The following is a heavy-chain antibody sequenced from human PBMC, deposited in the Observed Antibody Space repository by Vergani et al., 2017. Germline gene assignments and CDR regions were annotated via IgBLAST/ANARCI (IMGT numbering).Heavy chain of an antibody. V-gene: IGHV3-7*04. Sequence: EVQLVESGGGLVQPGGSLRLSCAASGFTFRSYWMSWVRQAPGKGLEWVANIKQVGSEKYYGDSVKGRFTISRDNAKNSLSLQMNSLRAEDTAVYYCARVDSSSGDAFDIWGQGTMVTVSS. J-gene: IGHJ3*02. CDR1: GFTFRSYW. CDR3: ARVDSSSGDAFDI. CDR2: IKQVGSEK. D-gene: IGHD6-6*01.